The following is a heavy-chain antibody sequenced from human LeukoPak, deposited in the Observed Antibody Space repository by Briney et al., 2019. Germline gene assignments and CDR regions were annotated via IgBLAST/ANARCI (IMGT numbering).Heavy chain of an antibody. CDR1: GGSISSYY. D-gene: IGHD6-13*01. V-gene: IGHV4-59*01. Sequence: SETLSLTCTVSGGSISSYYWSWIRQPPGKGLEWIGYIYYSGSTNYNPSLKSRVTISVDTSKNQFSLKLSSVTAADTAVYYCARDMAAAGTPSAFDIWGQGTMVTVSS. CDR3: ARDMAAAGTPSAFDI. J-gene: IGHJ3*02. CDR2: IYYSGST.